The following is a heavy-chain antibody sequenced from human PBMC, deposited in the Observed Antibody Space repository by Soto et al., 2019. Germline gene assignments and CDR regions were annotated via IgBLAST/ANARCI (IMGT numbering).Heavy chain of an antibody. CDR1: GFTFDDYT. CDR2: ISWDGGST. Sequence: GGSLRLSCAASGFTFDDYTMHWARQAPGKGLEWVSLISWDGGSTYYADSVKGRFTISRDNSKNSLYLQMNSLRTEDTALYYCAKDMSGELFGWYFDYWGQGTLVTVSS. CDR3: AKDMSGELFGWYFDY. V-gene: IGHV3-43*01. J-gene: IGHJ4*02. D-gene: IGHD3-10*01.